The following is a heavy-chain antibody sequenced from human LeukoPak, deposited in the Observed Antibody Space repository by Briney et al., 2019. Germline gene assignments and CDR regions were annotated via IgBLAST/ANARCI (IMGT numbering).Heavy chain of an antibody. Sequence: GRSLRLSCAASGFTFDDYAMHWVRQAPGKGLEWVSGISWDSGSIGYADSVKGRFIISRDNAKNSLYLQMNSLRAEDTALYYCAKDGYSSQGGRNWFDPWGQGTLVTVSS. D-gene: IGHD6-13*01. V-gene: IGHV3-9*01. CDR1: GFTFDDYA. CDR3: AKDGYSSQGGRNWFDP. J-gene: IGHJ5*02. CDR2: ISWDSGSI.